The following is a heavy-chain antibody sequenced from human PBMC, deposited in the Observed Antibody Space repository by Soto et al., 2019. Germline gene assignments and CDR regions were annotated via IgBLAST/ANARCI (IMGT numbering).Heavy chain of an antibody. Sequence: TGGSLRLSCAASGFTFSSYGMHWVRQAPGKGLEWVAVIWYDGSNKYYADSVKGRFTISRDNSKNTLYLQMNSLRAEDTAVYYCARDRAGYSNYSRDYYYYMDVWGKGTTVTVSS. CDR1: GFTFSSYG. J-gene: IGHJ6*03. V-gene: IGHV3-33*08. D-gene: IGHD4-4*01. CDR3: ARDRAGYSNYSRDYYYYMDV. CDR2: IWYDGSNK.